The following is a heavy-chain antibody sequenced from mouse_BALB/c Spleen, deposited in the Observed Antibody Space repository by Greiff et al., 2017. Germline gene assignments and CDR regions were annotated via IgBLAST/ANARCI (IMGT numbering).Heavy chain of an antibody. D-gene: IGHD1-2*01. Sequence: QVQLQQSGAELVRPGTSVKVSCKASGYAFTNYLIEWVKQRPGQGLEWIGVINPGSGGTNYNEKFKGKATLTADKSSSTAYMQLSSLTSDDSAVYFCARSPHYYGYRYFDVWGAGTTVTVSS. V-gene: IGHV1-54*01. CDR2: INPGSGGT. CDR3: ARSPHYYGYRYFDV. J-gene: IGHJ1*01. CDR1: GYAFTNYL.